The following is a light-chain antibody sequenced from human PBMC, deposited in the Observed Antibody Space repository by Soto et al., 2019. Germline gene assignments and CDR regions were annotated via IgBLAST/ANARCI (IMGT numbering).Light chain of an antibody. CDR2: DVS. Sequence: QSVLTQPASVSGSPGQSITISCTGTSSDVGGYNYVSWYQQHPGKAPKLMIYDVSNRPSGVSNRFSGSKSGNTASLTISGLQAEDEADYYCSSYTSSSTPGTVFGGGTQLTVL. CDR3: SSYTSSSTPGTV. V-gene: IGLV2-14*01. CDR1: SSDVGGYNY. J-gene: IGLJ2*01.